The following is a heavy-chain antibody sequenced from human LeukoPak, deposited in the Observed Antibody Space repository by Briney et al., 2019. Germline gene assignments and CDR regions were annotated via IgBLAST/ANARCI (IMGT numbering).Heavy chain of an antibody. CDR2: INPNGGGT. CDR3: ARGLRAVPAAMGYYYYMDV. D-gene: IGHD2-2*01. CDR1: GYTFTDYY. Sequence: ASVKVSCKASGYTFTDYYIHWVRQAPGQGLEWMGWINPNGGGTNYAQKFQGRVTMTRDTSISTAYMELSRLRSEDTAVYYCARGLRAVPAAMGYYYYMDVWGKGTTVTVSS. V-gene: IGHV1-2*02. J-gene: IGHJ6*03.